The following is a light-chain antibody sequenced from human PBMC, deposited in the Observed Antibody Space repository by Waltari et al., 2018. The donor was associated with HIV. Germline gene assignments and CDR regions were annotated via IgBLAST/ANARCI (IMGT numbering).Light chain of an antibody. V-gene: IGLV1-40*01. CDR2: GNT. J-gene: IGLJ1*01. CDR1: SSNIGAGYD. Sequence: QSVLTQPPSVSGAPGQGVTISCTGSSSNIGAGYDVHWFQQLPGSAPKLLIYGNTNRPSGVPDRFSGSKSGTSASLAITGLQAEDEGDYYCQSYDSGLSAYVFGTGTKVTVL. CDR3: QSYDSGLSAYV.